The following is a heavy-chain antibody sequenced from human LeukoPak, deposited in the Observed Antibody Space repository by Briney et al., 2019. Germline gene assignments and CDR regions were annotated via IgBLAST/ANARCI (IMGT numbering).Heavy chain of an antibody. CDR3: ARDRSGYSSGWYGGFDP. Sequence: PGGSLRLSCAASGFTFSSYWMNWARQAPGKGLEWVAVIWYDGSNKYYADSVKGRFTISRDNSKNTLYLQMNSLRAEDTAVYYCARDRSGYSSGWYGGFDPWGQGTLVTVSS. CDR1: GFTFSSYW. V-gene: IGHV3-33*08. D-gene: IGHD6-19*01. CDR2: IWYDGSNK. J-gene: IGHJ5*02.